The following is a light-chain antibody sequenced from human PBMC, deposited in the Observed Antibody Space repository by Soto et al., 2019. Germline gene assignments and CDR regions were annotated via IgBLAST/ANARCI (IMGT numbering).Light chain of an antibody. Sequence: EIVLTQSPGTLSLSPGERATLSCSASQSVRSDYLAWYQQKPGQAPRLHIYGASTRATGIPDRFTGSGSGTDFTLTISRLEPEDFAVYYCQQYGRSPRTFGQGTKVDNK. V-gene: IGKV3-20*01. CDR3: QQYGRSPRT. J-gene: IGKJ1*01. CDR1: QSVRSDY. CDR2: GAS.